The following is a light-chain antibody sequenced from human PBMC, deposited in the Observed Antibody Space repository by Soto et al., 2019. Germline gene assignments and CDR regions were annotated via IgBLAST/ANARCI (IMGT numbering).Light chain of an antibody. V-gene: IGKV3-11*01. CDR2: GAS. CDR3: QHRGKWPRT. CDR1: QSVSSF. J-gene: IGKJ2*01. Sequence: EIVLTQSPATLSLSPGERATLSCRASQSVSSFLAWYQQKPGQAPRLLIYGASNRATGIPARFSGSGSWTDFTLTISSLEPEDFAVYFCQHRGKWPRTFGQGTKLEIK.